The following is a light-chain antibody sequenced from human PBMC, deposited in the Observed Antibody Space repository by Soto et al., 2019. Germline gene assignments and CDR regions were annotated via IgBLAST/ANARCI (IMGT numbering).Light chain of an antibody. V-gene: IGKV3-20*01. CDR1: QSVTTQ. CDR3: QQYGGSTRT. CDR2: GAS. J-gene: IGKJ1*01. Sequence: EIVMTQSPATLSLSPVERATLSCRASQSVTTQLAWYQQKPGQAPRLIIHGASSRATGVPDRITGSGSGTDFTLSISRLEPEDFAVYYCQQYGGSTRTFGQGTKVDIK.